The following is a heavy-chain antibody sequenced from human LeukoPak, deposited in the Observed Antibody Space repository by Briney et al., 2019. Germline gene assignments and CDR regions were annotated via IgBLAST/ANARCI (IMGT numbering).Heavy chain of an antibody. V-gene: IGHV3-23*01. CDR2: ISGSGGST. D-gene: IGHD1-7*01. J-gene: IGHJ5*02. CDR3: AKHYNWNYKNWLDP. CDR1: GFTFSSYA. Sequence: GGSLRLSCAASGFTFSSYAMSWVRQAAGKGLEWVSAISGSGGSTYYADSVKGRFTISRDNSKNTLYLQMNSLRAEDTAVYYCAKHYNWNYKNWLDPWGQGNLVTVSS.